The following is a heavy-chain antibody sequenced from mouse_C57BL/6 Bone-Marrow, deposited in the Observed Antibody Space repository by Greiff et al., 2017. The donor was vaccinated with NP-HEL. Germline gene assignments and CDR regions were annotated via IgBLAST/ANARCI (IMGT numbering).Heavy chain of an antibody. J-gene: IGHJ4*01. V-gene: IGHV14-4*01. CDR3: TRNYDYAMDY. Sequence: VQLKQSGAELVRPGASVKLSCTASGFNIKDDYMHWVKQRPEQGLEWIGWIDPENGDTEYASKFQGKATITADTSSNTAYLQLSSLTSEDTAVYYCTRNYDYAMDYWGQGTSVTVSS. CDR1: GFNIKDDY. CDR2: IDPENGDT. D-gene: IGHD2-1*01.